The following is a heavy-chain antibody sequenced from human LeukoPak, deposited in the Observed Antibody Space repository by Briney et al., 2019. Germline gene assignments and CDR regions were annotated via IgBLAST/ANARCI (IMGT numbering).Heavy chain of an antibody. V-gene: IGHV3-48*01. CDR2: INIISSEI. Sequence: GGSLRLSCAASGFTFSSYSMNWVRQAPGKGLEWVSYINIISSEIYYGDSVKGRFTISRDNSKNTLYLQINSLRAEDTAVYYCAKDQGYDPSGQLRFYFDYWGQGTLVTVSS. CDR3: AKDQGYDPSGQLRFYFDY. D-gene: IGHD3-22*01. J-gene: IGHJ4*02. CDR1: GFTFSSYS.